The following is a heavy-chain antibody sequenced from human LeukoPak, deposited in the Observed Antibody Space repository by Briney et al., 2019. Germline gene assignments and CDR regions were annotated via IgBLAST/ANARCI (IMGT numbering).Heavy chain of an antibody. CDR2: IYTSGST. CDR1: GGSISSYY. D-gene: IGHD3-22*01. J-gene: IGHJ6*03. CDR3: ARVMTTYYYYYMDV. Sequence: SETLSLTCTVSGGSISSYYWSWIRQPAGKGLEWIGRIYTSGSTNYNPSLKSRVTMSVDTSKNQFSLRLSSVTAADTAVCYCARVMTTYYYYYMDVWGKGTAVTISS. V-gene: IGHV4-4*07.